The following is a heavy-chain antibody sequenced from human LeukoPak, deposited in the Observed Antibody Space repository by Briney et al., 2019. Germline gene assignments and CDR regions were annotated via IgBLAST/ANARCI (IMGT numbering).Heavy chain of an antibody. CDR2: IYYSGST. D-gene: IGHD3-3*01. V-gene: IGHV4-59*01. CDR3: ARYDFWSGPTFFDY. CDR1: GGSISSYY. Sequence: PSETLSLTCTVSGGSISSYYWSWIRQPPGKGLEWIGYIYYSGSTNYNPSLKSRVTISVDTSKDQFSLKLSSVTAADTAVYYRARYDFWSGPTFFDYWGQGTLVTVSS. J-gene: IGHJ4*02.